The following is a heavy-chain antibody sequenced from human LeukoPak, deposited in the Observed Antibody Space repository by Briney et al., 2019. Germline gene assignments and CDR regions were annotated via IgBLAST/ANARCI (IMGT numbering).Heavy chain of an antibody. Sequence: GGSLRLSCAASGFTFRNHWMHWVRQTPGKGLVWVSRISSDGSSTTYADSVKGRFTISRDNAKNTLYLQMNNLKAEDTAMYYCARDQRVTGRPDIDYWGQGTLVIVSS. CDR2: ISSDGSST. J-gene: IGHJ4*02. CDR3: ARDQRVTGRPDIDY. V-gene: IGHV3-74*03. CDR1: GFTFRNHW. D-gene: IGHD6-6*01.